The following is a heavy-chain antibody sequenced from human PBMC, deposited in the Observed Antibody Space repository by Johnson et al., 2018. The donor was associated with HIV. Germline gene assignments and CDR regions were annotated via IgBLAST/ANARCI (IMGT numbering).Heavy chain of an antibody. D-gene: IGHD3-10*01. CDR1: GFTFSTYD. V-gene: IGHV3-30*03. CDR2: ISKDGSNK. Sequence: QVQLVESGGGVVQPGGSLRLSCAASGFTFSTYDMAWVRQAPGKGLEWVALISKDGSNKYYADSVKGRFTISRDNAKNTLYLQMNSLRAEDTAVYYCTRGWGYAFDVWGQGTMVTVTS. J-gene: IGHJ3*01. CDR3: TRGWGYAFDV.